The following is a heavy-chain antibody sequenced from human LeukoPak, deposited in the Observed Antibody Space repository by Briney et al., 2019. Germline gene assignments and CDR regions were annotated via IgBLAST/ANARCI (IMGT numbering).Heavy chain of an antibody. J-gene: IGHJ5*02. CDR2: IIPIFGTA. Sequence: SVKGSCKASGGTFSSYAISWVRQAPGQGLEWMGGIIPIFGTANYAQKFQGRVTITADKSTSTAYMELSSLRSEDTAVYYCASAVPAATWFDPWGQGTLVTVSS. CDR3: ASAVPAATWFDP. D-gene: IGHD2-2*01. CDR1: GGTFSSYA. V-gene: IGHV1-69*06.